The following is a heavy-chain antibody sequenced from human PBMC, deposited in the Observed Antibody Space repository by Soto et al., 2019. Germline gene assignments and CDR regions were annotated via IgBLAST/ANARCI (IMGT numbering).Heavy chain of an antibody. V-gene: IGHV5-10-1*01. CDR3: ARHPVHDSQLDNYGMDV. CDR1: GYSFTSYW. CDR2: IDPSDSYT. J-gene: IGHJ6*02. Sequence: GESLKISGTGSGYSFTSYWISWVRQMSGKGLEWMGRIDPSDSYTNYSPSFQGHVTISADKSISTAYLQWSSLKASDTDMYYCARHPVHDSQLDNYGMDVWGQGTTVTVSS. D-gene: IGHD1-1*01.